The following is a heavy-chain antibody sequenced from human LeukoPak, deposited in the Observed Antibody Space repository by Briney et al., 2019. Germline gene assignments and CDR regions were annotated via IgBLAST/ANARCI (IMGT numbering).Heavy chain of an antibody. V-gene: IGHV1-18*01. J-gene: IGHJ6*03. D-gene: IGHD5-12*01. CDR1: GYTFTSYG. CDR3: ARGLSGYDSGHYYMDV. CDR2: ISAYNGNT. Sequence: ASVKVSCKASGYTFTSYGISWVRQAPGQGLEWMGWISAYNGNTNYAQKLQGRVTMTTDTSTSTAYMELRSLRSDDTAVYYCARGLSGYDSGHYYMDVWGKGTTVTISS.